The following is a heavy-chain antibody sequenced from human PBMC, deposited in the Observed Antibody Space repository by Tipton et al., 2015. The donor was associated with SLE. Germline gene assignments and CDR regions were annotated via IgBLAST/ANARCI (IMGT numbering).Heavy chain of an antibody. CDR3: AREDYSNYRGYYYYMDV. V-gene: IGHV4-61*02. CDR1: GGSISSGTYY. Sequence: TLSLTCTVSGGSISSGTYYWNWIRQPAGKGLEWIGRVFISGSTYYNPSLKSRVSISVDRSKNQFSLRLSSVTAADMAVYYCAREDYSNYRGYYYYMDVWGKGTTVTVSS. CDR2: VFISGST. D-gene: IGHD4-11*01. J-gene: IGHJ6*03.